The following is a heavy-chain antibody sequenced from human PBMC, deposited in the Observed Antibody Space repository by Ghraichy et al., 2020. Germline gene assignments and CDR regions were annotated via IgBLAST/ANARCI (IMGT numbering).Heavy chain of an antibody. CDR1: GFTFSNAW. V-gene: IGHV3-15*01. CDR2: IKSKTDGGTT. D-gene: IGHD2/OR15-2a*01. CDR3: RNFDYYYGMDV. J-gene: IGHJ6*02. Sequence: GESLNISCAASGFTFSNAWMSWVRQAPGKGLEWVGRIKSKTDGGTTDYAAPVKGRFTISRDDSKNTLYLQMNSLKTEDTAVYYCRNFDYYYGMDVWGQGTTVTVSS.